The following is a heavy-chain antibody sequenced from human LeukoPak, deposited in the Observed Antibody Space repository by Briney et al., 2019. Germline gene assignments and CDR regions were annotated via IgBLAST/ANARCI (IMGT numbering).Heavy chain of an antibody. D-gene: IGHD6-19*01. CDR1: GGSFSGYY. CDR2: INHSGST. V-gene: IGHV4-34*01. CDR3: ARVEYSSGWYGNYYYYGMDV. J-gene: IGHJ6*02. Sequence: PSETLSLTCAVYGGSFSGYYWSWIRQPPGKGLEWIGEINHSGSTNYNPSLKSRVTISVDTSKNQFSLKLSSVTAADTAVYYCARVEYSSGWYGNYYYYGMDVWGQGTTVTVSS.